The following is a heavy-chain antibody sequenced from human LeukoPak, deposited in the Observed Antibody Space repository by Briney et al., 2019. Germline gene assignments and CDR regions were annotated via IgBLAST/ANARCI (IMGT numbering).Heavy chain of an antibody. CDR3: ARAASGYYLFDY. CDR1: GGSIRSGSYY. J-gene: IGHJ4*02. Sequence: PSETLSLTCTVSGGSIRSGSYYWNWIRQPAGKGLGWIGRMYTSGTTNYNPSLKSRVTISVDTSKNQFSLKLSSVTAADTAVYYCARAASGYYLFDYWGQGTLVTVSS. CDR2: MYTSGTT. V-gene: IGHV4-61*02. D-gene: IGHD3-22*01.